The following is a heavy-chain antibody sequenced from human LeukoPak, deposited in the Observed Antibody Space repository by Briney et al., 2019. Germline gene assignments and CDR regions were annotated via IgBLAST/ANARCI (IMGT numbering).Heavy chain of an antibody. J-gene: IGHJ4*02. D-gene: IGHD1-7*01. Sequence: PRRSLRLSCAAYGFTFTNHGFHWVRQAPGNGLEWVALIWYDGSKKVYVDSVKGRFTISRDDPKNTLYLQMNSLRDEDTAVYYCARDLGNFERGGSYFDYWGRGTLVTVSS. CDR3: ARDLGNFERGGSYFDY. V-gene: IGHV3-33*01. CDR2: IWYDGSKK. CDR1: GFTFTNHG.